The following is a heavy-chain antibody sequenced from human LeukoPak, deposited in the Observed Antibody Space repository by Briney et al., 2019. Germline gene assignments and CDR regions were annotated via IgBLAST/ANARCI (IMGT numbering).Heavy chain of an antibody. CDR2: IYYSGST. CDR3: ARDGDYGDPTNWFDP. V-gene: IGHV4-39*07. CDR1: GGSISSSSYY. Sequence: PSETLSLTCTVSGGSISSSSYYWGWIRQPPGKGLEWIGSIYYSGSTYYNPSLKSRVTISVDTSKNQFSLKLSSVTAADTAVYYCARDGDYGDPTNWFDPWGQGTLVTVSS. D-gene: IGHD4-17*01. J-gene: IGHJ5*02.